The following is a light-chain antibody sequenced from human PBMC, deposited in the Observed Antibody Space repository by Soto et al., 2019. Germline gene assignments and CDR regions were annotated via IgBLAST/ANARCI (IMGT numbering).Light chain of an antibody. J-gene: IGKJ4*01. V-gene: IGKV3D-15*01. Sequence: IVLTQSPGTLSLSPGERATLSCRASQTVSSSFLAWYQQRPGRAPRLLIYGASSRATGIPDRFSGSGSGTEFTLTISSLQSEDFAVYYCQQYNNWPLTFGGGTKVDIK. CDR3: QQYNNWPLT. CDR2: GAS. CDR1: QTVSSSF.